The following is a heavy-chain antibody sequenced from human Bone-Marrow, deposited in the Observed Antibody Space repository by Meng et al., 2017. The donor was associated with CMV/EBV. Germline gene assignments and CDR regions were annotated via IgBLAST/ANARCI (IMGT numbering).Heavy chain of an antibody. CDR1: GITFSSYG. V-gene: IGHV3-30*02. CDR2: IRYDGSNK. D-gene: IGHD4-17*01. CDR3: AKIYGDFFWYYYYGMDV. Sequence: GESLKISCAASGITFSSYGMHWVRQAPGKGLEWVAFIRYDGSNKYYADSVKGRFTISRDNSKNTLYLQMNSLRAEDTAVYYCAKIYGDFFWYYYYGMDVWGQGTTVTVSS. J-gene: IGHJ6*02.